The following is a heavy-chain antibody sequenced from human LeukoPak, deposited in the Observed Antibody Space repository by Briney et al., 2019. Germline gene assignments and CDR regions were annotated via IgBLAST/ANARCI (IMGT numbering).Heavy chain of an antibody. CDR1: GGSISSGGYY. CDR2: INHSGST. J-gene: IGHJ4*02. Sequence: PSQTLSLTCTVSGGSISSGGYYWSWIRQPPGKGLEWIGEINHSGSTNYNPSLKSRVTISVDTSKNQFSLKLSSVTAADTAVYYCARVYSSSLFDYWGQGTLVTGSS. D-gene: IGHD6-6*01. V-gene: IGHV4-30-2*01. CDR3: ARVYSSSLFDY.